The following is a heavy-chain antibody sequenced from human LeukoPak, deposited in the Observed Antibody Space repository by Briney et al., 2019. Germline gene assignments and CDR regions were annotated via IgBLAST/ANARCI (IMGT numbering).Heavy chain of an antibody. J-gene: IGHJ4*02. CDR1: GFTFSDYT. CDR2: ISSSNSYI. D-gene: IGHD6-19*01. CDR3: ASRRPYSSGGHIDY. Sequence: GGSLRLSCAASGFTFSDYTMNWVRQAPEKGLEWVSSISSSNSYIYYADSVKGRFTISRDNAKNSLYLQMNSLRAEDTAVYYCASRRPYSSGGHIDYWGQGTLVTVSS. V-gene: IGHV3-21*01.